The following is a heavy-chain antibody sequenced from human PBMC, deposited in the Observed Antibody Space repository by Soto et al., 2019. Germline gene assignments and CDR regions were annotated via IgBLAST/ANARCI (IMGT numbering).Heavy chain of an antibody. CDR3: ARMVDVTIFGVVISYYYYYMDV. V-gene: IGHV3-74*01. D-gene: IGHD3-3*01. CDR1: GFTFSSYW. Sequence: GGSLRLSCAASGFTFSSYWMHWVRQAPGKGLVWVSRINSDGSSTSYADSVKGRFTISRDNAKNTLYLQMNSLRAEDTAVYYCARMVDVTIFGVVISYYYYYMDVWGKGTTVTVSS. CDR2: INSDGSST. J-gene: IGHJ6*03.